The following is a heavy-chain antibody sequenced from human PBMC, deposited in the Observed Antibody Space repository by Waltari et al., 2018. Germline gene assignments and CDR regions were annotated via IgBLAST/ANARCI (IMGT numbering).Heavy chain of an antibody. V-gene: IGHV4-59*01. CDR2: IYDSGNT. Sequence: QVHLQESGSGLVKPSETLSLTCTVSGGSITSDYWSWIRQSPGKGLEWIGYIYDSGNTNSNPPLKSRVTISVDTSKNQFSLKLASVTAADTAVYYCARGGGDYPRNWFDPWGQGTLVTVSS. CDR1: GGSITSDY. J-gene: IGHJ5*02. CDR3: ARGGGDYPRNWFDP. D-gene: IGHD4-17*01.